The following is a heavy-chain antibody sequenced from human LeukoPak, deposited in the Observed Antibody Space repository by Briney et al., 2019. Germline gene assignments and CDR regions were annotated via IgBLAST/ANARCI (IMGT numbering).Heavy chain of an antibody. CDR1: GYTFTGYY. J-gene: IGHJ4*02. D-gene: IGHD3-10*01. CDR3: ARSSVGGAWFGGDEFDY. V-gene: IGHV1-2*02. CDR2: INPNSGST. Sequence: VASVKVSCKASGYTFTGYYMHWVRQAPGQGLEWMGWINPNSGSTNYAQKFQGRVTMTRDTSISTAYMELSRLRSDDTAVYYCARSSVGGAWFGGDEFDYWGQGTLVTVSS.